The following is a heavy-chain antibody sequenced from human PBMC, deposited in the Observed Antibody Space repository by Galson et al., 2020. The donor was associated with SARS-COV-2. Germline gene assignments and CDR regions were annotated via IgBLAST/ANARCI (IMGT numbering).Heavy chain of an antibody. Sequence: SETLTLTCAVYGGSFSGYYWSWIRQPPGKGLEWIGEINHSGSTNYNPSLKSRVTISVDTSKNQFYLKLSSVTAADTAVYYCARGGYSCGWYGINWYFDFWGRGTLVTVSS. CDR2: INHSGST. J-gene: IGHJ2*01. D-gene: IGHD6-19*01. CDR3: ARGGYSCGWYGINWYFDF. V-gene: IGHV4-34*01. CDR1: GGSFSGYY.